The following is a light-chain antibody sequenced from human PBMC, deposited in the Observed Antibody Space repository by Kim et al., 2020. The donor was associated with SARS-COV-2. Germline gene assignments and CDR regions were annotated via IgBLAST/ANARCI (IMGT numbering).Light chain of an antibody. CDR2: SAS. CDR1: PRVCSLY. Sequence: SPWERAPLSRLASPRVCSLYVAWLQQKPAQAPRLLIYSASSRATGIPDRFSGSGSGTDFTLTISSLETEDFAVYYCQQYGSSPPYSFGQGTKLEI. V-gene: IGKV3-20*01. J-gene: IGKJ2*03. CDR3: QQYGSSPPYS.